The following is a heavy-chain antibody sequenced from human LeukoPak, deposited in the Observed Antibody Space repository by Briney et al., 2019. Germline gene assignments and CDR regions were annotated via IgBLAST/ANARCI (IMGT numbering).Heavy chain of an antibody. Sequence: ASVKVSCKASGYTFTSYYMHWVRQAPGQGLEWMGRINPNSGGTNFAQKFQGRVTMTRDTSISTAYMELSRLRSDDTAVYYCARASYYGSEIDSWGQGTLVTVSS. CDR3: ARASYYGSEIDS. CDR2: INPNSGGT. D-gene: IGHD3-10*01. CDR1: GYTFTSYY. V-gene: IGHV1-2*06. J-gene: IGHJ4*02.